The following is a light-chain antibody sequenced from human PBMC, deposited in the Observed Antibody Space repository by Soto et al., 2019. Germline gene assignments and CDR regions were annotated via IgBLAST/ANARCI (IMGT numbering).Light chain of an antibody. CDR3: CSYAGAYIYV. V-gene: IGLV2-11*01. J-gene: IGLJ1*01. CDR2: DVS. Sequence: QSVLTQPRSVSGSPGQSVTISCTGTSSDIGAYNYVSWYQQHPGKVPKLMLYDVSKQPSGVPDRFSGSKSGNTASLTISGLQADDEADYYCCSYAGAYIYVFATGTKVTVL. CDR1: SSDIGAYNY.